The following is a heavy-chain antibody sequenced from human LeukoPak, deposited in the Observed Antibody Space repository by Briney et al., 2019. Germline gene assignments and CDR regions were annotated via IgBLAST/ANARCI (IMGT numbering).Heavy chain of an antibody. Sequence: GGSLRLSCAASGFSFNNYVMSWVRQAPGKGLEWVASIKQDGSEKYYVDSVKGRFTISRDNAKNSLNLQMNSLRAEDTAVYYCARVRGYGDYEYYFDFWGQGTLVTVSS. V-gene: IGHV3-7*03. CDR3: ARVRGYGDYEYYFDF. CDR1: GFSFNNYV. CDR2: IKQDGSEK. D-gene: IGHD4-17*01. J-gene: IGHJ4*02.